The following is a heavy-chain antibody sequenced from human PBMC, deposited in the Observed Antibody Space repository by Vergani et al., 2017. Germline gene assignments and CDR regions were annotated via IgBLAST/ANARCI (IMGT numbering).Heavy chain of an antibody. CDR2: IYYSWST. V-gene: IGHV4-39*01. Sequence: QLQLQESGPGLVKPSETLSLTCTVSGGSISSSSYYWGWIRQPPGKGLEWIGSIYYSWSTYYNPSLKSRVTISVDTSKNQFSLKLSSVTAADTAVYYCASKNDYGDYVGGFDYWGQGTLVTVSS. D-gene: IGHD4-17*01. J-gene: IGHJ4*02. CDR3: ASKNDYGDYVGGFDY. CDR1: GGSISSSSYY.